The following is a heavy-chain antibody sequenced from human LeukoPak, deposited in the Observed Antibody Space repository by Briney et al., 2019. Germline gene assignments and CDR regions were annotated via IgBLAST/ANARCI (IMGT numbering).Heavy chain of an antibody. V-gene: IGHV3-33*01. J-gene: IGHJ6*02. Sequence: GGSLRLFCAASGFTFSDHGIHWVRHAPGKGLEWVAIIYYDGKNKYYADSAKGRFTISRDNPKNTAYLQMNSLRGDDTGVYYCSTGGWPTAGTPRMDVWGQGTTVIVSS. CDR3: STGGWPTAGTPRMDV. CDR1: GFTFSDHG. CDR2: IYYDGKNK. D-gene: IGHD6-13*01.